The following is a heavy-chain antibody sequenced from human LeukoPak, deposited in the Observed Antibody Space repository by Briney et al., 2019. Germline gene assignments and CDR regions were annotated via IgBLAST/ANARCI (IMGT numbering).Heavy chain of an antibody. Sequence: GGSLRLSCAASGFSFSTCSMTWVRQAPGEGLEWVSSISSTSTYIYYADAMKGRFTVSRDNAKNSLYLQMNSLRAEDTAVYYCARGQAITIFGVVPDFDYWGQGTLVTVSS. CDR3: ARGQAITIFGVVPDFDY. V-gene: IGHV3-21*01. D-gene: IGHD3-3*01. CDR1: GFSFSTCS. CDR2: ISSTSTYI. J-gene: IGHJ4*02.